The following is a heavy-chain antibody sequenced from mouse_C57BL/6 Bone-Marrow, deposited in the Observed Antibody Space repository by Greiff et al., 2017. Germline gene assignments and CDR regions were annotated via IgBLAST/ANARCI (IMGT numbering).Heavy chain of an antibody. J-gene: IGHJ2*01. V-gene: IGHV1-59*01. CDR1: GYTFTSYW. Sequence: VQLQQPGAELVRPGTSVKLSCKASGYTFTSYWMHWVKQRPGQGLEWIGVIDPSDSYTNYNQKFKGKATLTVDTSSSTAYMQLSSLTSEDSAVYYCARERNGNFLYYFDYWGQGTTLTVSS. D-gene: IGHD2-1*01. CDR2: IDPSDSYT. CDR3: ARERNGNFLYYFDY.